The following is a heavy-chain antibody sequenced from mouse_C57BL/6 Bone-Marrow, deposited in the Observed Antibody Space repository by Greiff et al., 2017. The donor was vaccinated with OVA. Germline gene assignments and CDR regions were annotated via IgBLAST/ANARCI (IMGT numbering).Heavy chain of an antibody. D-gene: IGHD1-1*01. CDR3: TIYVSLRFAY. Sequence: EVQRVESGAELVRPGASVKLSCTASGFNIKDDYMHWVKQRPEQGLEWIGWIDPENGDTEYASKFQGKATITAYTSSNTAYLQLSSLTSEDTAVYYCTIYVSLRFAYWGQGTLVTVSA. CDR2: IDPENGDT. J-gene: IGHJ3*01. CDR1: GFNIKDDY. V-gene: IGHV14-4*01.